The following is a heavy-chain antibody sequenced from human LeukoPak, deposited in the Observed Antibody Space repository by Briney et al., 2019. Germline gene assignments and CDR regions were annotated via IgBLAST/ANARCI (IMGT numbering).Heavy chain of an antibody. CDR3: ARGRPNIKNRGIVYLY. CDR1: GGSISSSSYY. Sequence: SETLSLTCTVSGGSISSSSYYWGWIRQPPGKGLERIGSYYYSGSTYYNPSLKRRVTISVDTSKNQFSLKLSSVTAADTAVYYCARGRPNIKNRGIVYLYWGQGTLVTATS. J-gene: IGHJ4*02. CDR2: YYYSGST. D-gene: IGHD1-14*01. V-gene: IGHV4-39*02.